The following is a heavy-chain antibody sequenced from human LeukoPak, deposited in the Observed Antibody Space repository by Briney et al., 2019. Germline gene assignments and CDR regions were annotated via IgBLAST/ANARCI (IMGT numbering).Heavy chain of an antibody. CDR1: GFSFRSYA. J-gene: IGHJ4*02. Sequence: GGSLRLSCAASGFSFRSYAMTWVRQAPGKGLEWVATISDNGYSTYYADSLKGRFAISRDYSKNTLYLQMNSLSADDTAVYYCANAAGGWAKAVYWGQGTLVTVSS. CDR2: ISDNGYST. V-gene: IGHV3-23*01. CDR3: ANAAGGWAKAVY. D-gene: IGHD6-19*01.